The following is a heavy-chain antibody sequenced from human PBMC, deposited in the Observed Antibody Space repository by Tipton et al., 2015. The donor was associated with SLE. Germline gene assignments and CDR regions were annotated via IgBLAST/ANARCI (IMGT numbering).Heavy chain of an antibody. D-gene: IGHD2-15*01. J-gene: IGHJ3*02. CDR1: GGSMTSDSYY. CDR2: IHYSGTT. Sequence: LRLSCTVSGGSMTSDSYYWSWIRQHPGKGLEWIGYIHYSGTTYYNPSLRSRLVISVDTSKKHFSLQLRSVTAADTALYYCARATYSVIVDAFDIWGQGTMVTVPS. V-gene: IGHV4-31*03. CDR3: ARATYSVIVDAFDI.